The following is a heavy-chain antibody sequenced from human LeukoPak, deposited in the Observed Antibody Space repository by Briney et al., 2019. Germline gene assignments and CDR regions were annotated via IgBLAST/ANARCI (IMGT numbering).Heavy chain of an antibody. D-gene: IGHD3-3*01. CDR3: ARDTPPADFWSGYYTSYYYYMDV. Sequence: ASVKVSCKASGYTFTNYGISWVRQAPGQGLEWMGWISTKNGNTNYAQKLQGRVTMTTDTSTSTAYMELRSLRSDDTAVYYCARDTPPADFWSGYYTSYYYYMDVWGKGTTVTVSS. CDR1: GYTFTNYG. J-gene: IGHJ6*03. CDR2: ISTKNGNT. V-gene: IGHV1-18*01.